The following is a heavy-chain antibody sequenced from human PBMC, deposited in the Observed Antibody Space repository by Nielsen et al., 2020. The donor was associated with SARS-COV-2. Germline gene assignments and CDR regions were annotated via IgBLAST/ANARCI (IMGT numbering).Heavy chain of an antibody. CDR1: GGSVSSGSYY. CDR2: INHTGST. Sequence: SETLSLTCTVSGGSVSSGSYYWSWIRQPPGKGLEWIGEINHTGSTNYNPSLQSRVTISVDTSKNQFSLKLSSVTAADTAMYYCARGRKWLRSGSAFDIWGQGTMVTVSS. J-gene: IGHJ3*02. D-gene: IGHD5-12*01. V-gene: IGHV4-61*01. CDR3: ARGRKWLRSGSAFDI.